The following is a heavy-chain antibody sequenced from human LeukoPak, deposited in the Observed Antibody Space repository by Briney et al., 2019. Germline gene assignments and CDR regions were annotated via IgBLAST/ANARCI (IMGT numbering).Heavy chain of an antibody. CDR3: ARGGSAYSSSWSTFDH. Sequence: GGSLRLSCAASGFTFSSYWMHWVRLAPGKGLVWVSRINSDASSTTFADSVKGRFTISRDNAKNTLFLQMNSLRVEDTAVYYCARGGSAYSSSWSTFDHWAREPWSPSPQ. CDR2: INSDASST. V-gene: IGHV3-74*01. CDR1: GFTFSSYW. J-gene: IGHJ4*02. D-gene: IGHD6-13*01.